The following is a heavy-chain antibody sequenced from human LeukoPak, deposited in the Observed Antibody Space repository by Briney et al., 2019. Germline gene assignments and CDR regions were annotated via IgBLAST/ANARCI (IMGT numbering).Heavy chain of an antibody. CDR2: IYHSGST. V-gene: IGHV4-38-2*02. CDR3: ARHRGAYDSSGLRY. CDR1: GDSISRGSY. D-gene: IGHD3-22*01. Sequence: SETLSLTCTVSGDSISRGSYWGWIRQPPGQLLEWIGSIYHSGSTYYNPSLKSRLTISVDTSKNQFSLKLSSVAAADTAVYYCARHRGAYDSSGLRYWGQGTLVTVSS. J-gene: IGHJ4*02.